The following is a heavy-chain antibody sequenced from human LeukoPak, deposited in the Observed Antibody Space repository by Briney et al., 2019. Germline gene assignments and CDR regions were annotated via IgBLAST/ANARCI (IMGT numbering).Heavy chain of an antibody. V-gene: IGHV4-34*01. D-gene: IGHD1-1*01. CDR1: GGSFSGYY. J-gene: IGHJ3*02. CDR2: INQSGRT. CDR3: ATAGTRKDDAFDI. Sequence: SETLCLTCAVYGGSFSGYYWSWIRERPGKGLEWIGEINQSGRTNYNPPLKRRVTITVDPSKSQFSLKLSSATAADTAVYYCATAGTRKDDAFDIWGQGTMVTVSS.